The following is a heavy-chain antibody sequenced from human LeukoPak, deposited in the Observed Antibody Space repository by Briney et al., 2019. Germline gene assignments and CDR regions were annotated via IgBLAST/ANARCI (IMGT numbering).Heavy chain of an antibody. J-gene: IGHJ4*02. CDR2: ISSSSSTI. CDR3: ARDELYCYDSSGYFSFDY. Sequence: PGGSLRLSCAASGFTFSSYSMNWVRQAPGKGLEWVSYISSSSSTIYYADSVKGRFTISRDNAKNSLYLQMNSLRAEDTAVYYCARDELYCYDSSGYFSFDYWGQGNLVTVSS. D-gene: IGHD3-22*01. V-gene: IGHV3-48*01. CDR1: GFTFSSYS.